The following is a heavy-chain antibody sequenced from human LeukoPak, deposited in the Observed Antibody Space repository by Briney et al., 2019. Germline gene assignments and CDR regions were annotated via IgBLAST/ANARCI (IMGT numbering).Heavy chain of an antibody. CDR1: GFNFSSYS. CDR3: AKGYCSSTSCTFDY. V-gene: IGHV3-23*01. D-gene: IGHD2-2*01. Sequence: GGSLRLSCAASGFNFSSYSMNWVRPAPGKGLEWVSSMRGSGDNTYYADSVKGRFTISRDNSKNTLYLQMNSLRAEDTAVYYCAKGYCSSTSCTFDYWGQGTLVTVSS. J-gene: IGHJ4*02. CDR2: MRGSGDNT.